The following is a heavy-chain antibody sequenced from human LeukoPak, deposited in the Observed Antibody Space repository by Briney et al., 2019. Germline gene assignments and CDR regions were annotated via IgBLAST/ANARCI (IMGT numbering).Heavy chain of an antibody. V-gene: IGHV3-7*01. D-gene: IGHD6-25*01. CDR1: GFTFSNYW. Sequence: GGSLRLSCSASGFTFSNYWMSWVRQAPGKGLEWVANIKDDGSKEGYVGSVMGRFTISGDNAKNSLYLEMNSLRVDDTAFYYCARATPSAYWYFDLWGPGTLVTVSS. CDR3: ARATPSAYWYFDL. J-gene: IGHJ2*01. CDR2: IKDDGSKE.